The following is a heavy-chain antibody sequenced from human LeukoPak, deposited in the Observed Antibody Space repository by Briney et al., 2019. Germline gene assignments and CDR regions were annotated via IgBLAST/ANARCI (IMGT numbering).Heavy chain of an antibody. Sequence: PGGSLRLSCAASGFTFSSYEMNWVRQAPGKGLEWVSYISSSGSTIYYADSVKGRFTISRDNAKNSLYLQMNSLRAEDTAVYYCARVGKQLVREGSYDYWGQGTLVTVSS. CDR3: ARVGKQLVREGSYDY. J-gene: IGHJ4*02. D-gene: IGHD6-13*01. CDR2: ISSSGSTI. CDR1: GFTFSSYE. V-gene: IGHV3-48*03.